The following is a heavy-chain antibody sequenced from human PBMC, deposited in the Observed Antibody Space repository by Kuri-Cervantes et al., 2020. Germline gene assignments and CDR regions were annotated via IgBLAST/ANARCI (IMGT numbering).Heavy chain of an antibody. Sequence: GGSLRLSCAASGFTFSSYGMHWVRQAPGKGLEWVAVISYDGSNKYYADSVKGRFTISRDNSKNTLYLQMNSLRAEDTAVYYCARGGKDGYNYFTSYYWGQGTLVTVSS. J-gene: IGHJ4*02. CDR1: GFTFSSYG. CDR3: ARGGKDGYNYFTSYY. D-gene: IGHD5-24*01. V-gene: IGHV3-30*03. CDR2: ISYDGSNK.